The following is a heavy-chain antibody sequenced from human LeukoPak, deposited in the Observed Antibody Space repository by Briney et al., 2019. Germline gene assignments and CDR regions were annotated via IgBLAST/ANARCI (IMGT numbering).Heavy chain of an antibody. CDR2: IYYSGST. V-gene: IGHV4-59*12. D-gene: IGHD2-21*02. Sequence: SETLSLTCTVSGGSISSYYWSWIRQPPGKGLEWIGYIYYSGSTNYNPSLKSRVTISVDTSKNQFSLKLSSVTAADTAVYFCATLVTATQTFDYWGQGTLVTVSS. CDR3: ATLVTATQTFDY. J-gene: IGHJ4*02. CDR1: GGSISSYY.